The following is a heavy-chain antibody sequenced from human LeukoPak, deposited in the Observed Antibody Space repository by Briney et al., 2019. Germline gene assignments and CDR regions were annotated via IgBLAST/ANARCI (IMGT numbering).Heavy chain of an antibody. V-gene: IGHV4-34*01. Sequence: SETLSLTCAVYGGTFSGYYWTWIRQPPGKGLEWIGEFNHSGSTTYNPSLKSRVTISVDTSKNQFSLKLSSVTAAVTAVYYCASEYYYYDMDVWGQGTTVTVSS. CDR1: GGTFSGYY. J-gene: IGHJ6*02. D-gene: IGHD6-6*01. CDR2: FNHSGST. CDR3: ASEYYYYDMDV.